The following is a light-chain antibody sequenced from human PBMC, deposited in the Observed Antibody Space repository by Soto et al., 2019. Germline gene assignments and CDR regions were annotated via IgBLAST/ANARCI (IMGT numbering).Light chain of an antibody. CDR2: EAS. V-gene: IGKV3-11*01. Sequence: EIVLTQSPATLSLSPGERATLSCRASQSVSSYLAWYQQKPGQAPRLLIYEASNRATGIPARFSGSGSGTDFTLTISSLEPEDFAVYYCQKYNSAPYTFGQGTKLEIK. CDR1: QSVSSY. J-gene: IGKJ2*01. CDR3: QKYNSAPYT.